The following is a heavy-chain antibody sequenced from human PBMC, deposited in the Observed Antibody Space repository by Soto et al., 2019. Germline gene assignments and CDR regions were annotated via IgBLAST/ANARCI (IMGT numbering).Heavy chain of an antibody. CDR3: AHILVDGLGYYFIS. D-gene: IGHD2-8*02. J-gene: IGHJ4*02. CDR2: IYWDDDK. CDR1: GFSLSNIRVG. V-gene: IGHV2-5*02. Sequence: QITLKESRPTLVKPTQTLTLTCSFSGFSLSNIRVGVGWIRQPPGEALEWLALIYWDDDKRYSPSLKTRSTITKDTPKTRVVLTLSDIDPVETARYYCAHILVDGLGYYFISWGQGTLVTVSS.